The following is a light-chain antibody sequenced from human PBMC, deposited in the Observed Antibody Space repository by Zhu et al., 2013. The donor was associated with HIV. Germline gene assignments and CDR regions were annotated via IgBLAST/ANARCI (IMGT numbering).Light chain of an antibody. J-gene: IGKJ4*01. CDR3: QQSYTPPPT. CDR2: DAS. V-gene: IGKV1-13*02. Sequence: AIQLTQSPSSLSASLGDRVTFTCRASQGISTALAWYQQKPGKAPELLIYDASILESGVPSRFSGSGSGTDFTLTISSLQSEDFATFYCQQSYTPPPTFGRRDQGGDQT. CDR1: QGISTA.